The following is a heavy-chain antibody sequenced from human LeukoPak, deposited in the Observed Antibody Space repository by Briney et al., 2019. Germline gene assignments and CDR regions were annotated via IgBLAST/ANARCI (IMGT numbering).Heavy chain of an antibody. Sequence: GGSLRLSCAASGFTFSSYWMTWVRQASGKGLEWVANIKQDASERYYVDSVKGRFTISRDNAKNSLYLQMNSLRAEDTAVYYCATPTAGTWHFDYWGQGTLVTVSS. CDR3: ATPTAGTWHFDY. V-gene: IGHV3-7*01. J-gene: IGHJ4*02. CDR1: GFTFSSYW. D-gene: IGHD1-1*01. CDR2: IKQDASER.